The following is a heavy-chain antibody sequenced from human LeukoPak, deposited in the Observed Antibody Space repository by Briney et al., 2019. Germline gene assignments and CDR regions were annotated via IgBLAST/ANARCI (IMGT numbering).Heavy chain of an antibody. CDR1: GFSFSNHS. Sequence: PGPSLTLSCSASGFSFSNHSIHWVRQVPGKGLEYVSHISTDGDRTSYPDSVKARFTISRDNSKNILYLQMRSLKAEDTALYCCVPHMGVVRRTDYWGQGTQVTVS. D-gene: IGHD2-15*01. V-gene: IGHV3-64D*09. CDR2: ISTDGDRT. J-gene: IGHJ4*02. CDR3: VPHMGVVRRTDY.